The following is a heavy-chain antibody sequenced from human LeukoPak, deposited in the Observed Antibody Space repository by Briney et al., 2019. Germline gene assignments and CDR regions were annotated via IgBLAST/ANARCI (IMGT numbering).Heavy chain of an antibody. CDR1: GYTFTGYY. J-gene: IGHJ4*02. CDR3: ASARGRNSVYSSFDY. Sequence: ASVKVSCKASGYTFTGYYIHWVRQAPGQGLECMGWINPNSGGTNYAQNFQARVTMTRDTSISTAYMELTSLRSDDTAVYYCASARGRNSVYSSFDYWGQGTLVTVSS. D-gene: IGHD5/OR15-5a*01. V-gene: IGHV1-2*02. CDR2: INPNSGGT.